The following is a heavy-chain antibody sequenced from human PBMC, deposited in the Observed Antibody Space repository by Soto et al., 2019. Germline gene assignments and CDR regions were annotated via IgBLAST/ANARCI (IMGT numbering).Heavy chain of an antibody. D-gene: IGHD4-17*01. J-gene: IGHJ4*02. CDR2: IYYSGST. CDR1: GGSISSGGYY. Sequence: QVQLQESGPGLVKPSQTLSLTCTVSGGSISSGGYYWSWIRQHPGKGLEWIGYIYYSGSTYYNPSLNSRVTIPVDTSKNQFSLKLSSVTAADTAVYYCARFRTTVTTFFDCWGQGTLVTVSS. CDR3: ARFRTTVTTFFDC. V-gene: IGHV4-31*03.